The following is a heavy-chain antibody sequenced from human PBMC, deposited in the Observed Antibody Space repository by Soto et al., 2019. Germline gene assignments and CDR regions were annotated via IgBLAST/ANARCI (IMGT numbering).Heavy chain of an antibody. V-gene: IGHV3-30-3*01. J-gene: IGHJ4*02. CDR1: GFTFSSYA. Sequence: QVQLVESGGGVVQPGRSLRLSCAASGFTFSSYAMHWVRQAPGKGLEWVAVISYDGSNKYYADSVKGRFTISRDNSKNTLYLQMNSLRAEDTAVYYCARDLGRYDLGGHFDYWGQGTLVTVSS. D-gene: IGHD5-12*01. CDR3: ARDLGRYDLGGHFDY. CDR2: ISYDGSNK.